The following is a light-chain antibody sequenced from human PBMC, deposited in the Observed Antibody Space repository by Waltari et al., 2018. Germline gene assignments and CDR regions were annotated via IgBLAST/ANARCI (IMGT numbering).Light chain of an antibody. CDR1: QSVSSSY. J-gene: IGKJ3*01. CDR3: QQYDSSPVT. V-gene: IGKV3-20*01. Sequence: EIVLTQSPGTLSLSPGERANLPCRASQSVSSSYLAWYQQKFGQAPRLLIYGASSRATGNPDMFSGSGSGTDFTLTISRLEPEDFAVYYCQQYDSSPVTVGPGTKVDIK. CDR2: GAS.